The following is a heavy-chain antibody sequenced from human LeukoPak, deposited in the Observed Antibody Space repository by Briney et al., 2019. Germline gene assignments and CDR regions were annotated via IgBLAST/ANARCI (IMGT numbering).Heavy chain of an antibody. J-gene: IGHJ4*02. CDR2: INPNSGGT. V-gene: IGHV1-2*02. D-gene: IGHD1-26*01. CDR3: ARDPPDGKVGATKFDY. CDR1: GYTFTGYY. Sequence: ASVKVSCKASGYTFTGYYLHSVRQAPGQGLEWMGWINPNSGGTNYAQKFRGRVTMTRDTSITTVYMELSRLRSDDTAVYYCARDPPDGKVGATKFDYWGQGTLVTVSS.